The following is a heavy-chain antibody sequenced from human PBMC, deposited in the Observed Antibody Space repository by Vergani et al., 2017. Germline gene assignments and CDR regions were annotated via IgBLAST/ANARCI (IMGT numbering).Heavy chain of an antibody. J-gene: IGHJ4*02. D-gene: IGHD4-17*01. Sequence: QVQLQESGPGLVKPSETLSLTCTVSGYSISSGYYWGWIRQPPGKGLEWIGSIYHSGSTYYNPSLKSRVTISVDTSKNQFSLKLSSVTAADTAVYYCATSTVTTGRDYWGQGTLVTVSS. V-gene: IGHV4-38-2*02. CDR2: IYHSGST. CDR1: GYSISSGYY. CDR3: ATSTVTTGRDY.